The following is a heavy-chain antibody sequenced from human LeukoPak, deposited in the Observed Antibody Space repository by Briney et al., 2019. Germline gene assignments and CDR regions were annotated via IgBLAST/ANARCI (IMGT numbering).Heavy chain of an antibody. CDR2: IIPIFGTA. V-gene: IGHV1-69*13. Sequence: SVKVSCKVSGYTLTELSMHWVRQAPGQGLEWMGGIIPIFGTANYAQKFQGRVTITADESTSTAYMELSSLRSEGTAVYYCARAEYSSGWYIDSPTDYYYYGMDVWGQGTTVTVSS. J-gene: IGHJ6*02. CDR3: ARAEYSSGWYIDSPTDYYYYGMDV. CDR1: GYTLTELS. D-gene: IGHD6-19*01.